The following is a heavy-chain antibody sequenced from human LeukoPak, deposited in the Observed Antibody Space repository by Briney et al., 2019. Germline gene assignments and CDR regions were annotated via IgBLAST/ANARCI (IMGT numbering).Heavy chain of an antibody. CDR2: ISYDGSNK. CDR3: AKDLSSGWPTIHDY. V-gene: IGHV3-30-3*01. J-gene: IGHJ4*02. D-gene: IGHD6-19*01. CDR1: GFTFSSYA. Sequence: GRSLRLSCAASGFTFSSYAMHWVRQAPGKGLEWVAVISYDGSNKYYADSVKGRFTISRDNSKNTLYLQMNSLRAEDTAVYYCAKDLSSGWPTIHDYWGQGTLVTVSS.